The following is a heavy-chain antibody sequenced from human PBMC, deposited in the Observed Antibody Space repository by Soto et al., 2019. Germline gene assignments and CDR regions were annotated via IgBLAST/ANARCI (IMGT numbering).Heavy chain of an antibody. Sequence: QVQLVESGGGVVQPGRSLRLSCAASGFTFSSYGLHWVRQAPGKGLEWVAVVWLDGSNKYYADSVKGRFTIFRDNSKNTLYLQMNSLRAEDTAVYYCARGGSSSWYLHWFDPWGQGTLVTVSS. CDR3: ARGGSSSWYLHWFDP. J-gene: IGHJ5*02. CDR2: VWLDGSNK. D-gene: IGHD6-13*01. V-gene: IGHV3-33*01. CDR1: GFTFSSYG.